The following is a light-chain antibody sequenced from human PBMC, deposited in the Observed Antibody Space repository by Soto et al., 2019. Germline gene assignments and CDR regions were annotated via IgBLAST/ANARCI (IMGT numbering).Light chain of an antibody. CDR1: QSVSGW. CDR2: DAS. J-gene: IGKJ1*01. Sequence: PMTQSPSPLSASVGKPVPPPCRASQSVSGWLAWYQQKPGEAPKLLIYDASALPRGVPSMLSGSGSGTKFTLTISSLQPDDFATYYCQQYNSYWTFGPGTKVDIK. V-gene: IGKV1-5*01. CDR3: QQYNSYWT.